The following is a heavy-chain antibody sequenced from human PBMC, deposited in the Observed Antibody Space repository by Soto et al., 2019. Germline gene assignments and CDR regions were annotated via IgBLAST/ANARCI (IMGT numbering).Heavy chain of an antibody. CDR3: AKVEGSYDYVWGSPIGYYYYGMDV. V-gene: IGHV3-23*01. CDR2: ISGSGGST. D-gene: IGHD3-16*01. CDR1: GFTFSSYA. J-gene: IGHJ6*02. Sequence: GGSLRLSCAASGFTFSSYAMSWVRQAPGKGLEWVSAISGSGGSTYYADSVKGRFTISRDNSKNTLYLQMNSLRAEDTAVYYCAKVEGSYDYVWGSPIGYYYYGMDVWGQGTTVTVSS.